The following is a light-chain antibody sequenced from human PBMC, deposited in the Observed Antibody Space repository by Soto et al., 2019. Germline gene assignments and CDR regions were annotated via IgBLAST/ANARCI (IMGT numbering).Light chain of an antibody. Sequence: QYVLTQPASVSGSPGQSITISCTGTSSDVGSYNLVSSYQQHPGKAPKLMIYEGSKRPSGVSNRFSGSKSGNTASLTISGLQAEDEADYYCCSYAGSSTLVFGGGTKLTVL. J-gene: IGLJ2*01. CDR2: EGS. V-gene: IGLV2-23*01. CDR3: CSYAGSSTLV. CDR1: SSDVGSYNL.